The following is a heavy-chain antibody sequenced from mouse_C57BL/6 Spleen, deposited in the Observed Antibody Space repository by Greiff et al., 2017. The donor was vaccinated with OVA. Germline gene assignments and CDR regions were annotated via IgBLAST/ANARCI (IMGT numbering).Heavy chain of an antibody. Sequence: QVQLQQPGTELVKPGASVKLSCKASGYTFTSYWMHWVKQRPGQGLEWIGNINPSNGGTNYNEKFKSKATLTVDKSYGTAYMQLSSLTSEDSAVYYCARSRAYYSNYEGYWYVDVWGTGTTVTVSS. CDR3: ARSRAYYSNYEGYWYVDV. CDR2: INPSNGGT. J-gene: IGHJ1*03. CDR1: GYTFTSYW. V-gene: IGHV1-53*01. D-gene: IGHD2-5*01.